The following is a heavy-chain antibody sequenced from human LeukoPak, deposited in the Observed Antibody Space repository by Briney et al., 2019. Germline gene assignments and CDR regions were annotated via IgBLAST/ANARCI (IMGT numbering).Heavy chain of an antibody. CDR1: GGPISSYY. CDR2: IYYTGST. Sequence: SETLSLTCTVSGGPISSYYWSWIRQPPGKGLEWIGYIYYTGSTTYNPSLKSRITISVDTSKNQFSLRLRSVTAADTASYYCARGGGGIAAAHWGQGTLVTVSS. J-gene: IGHJ1*01. V-gene: IGHV4-59*01. D-gene: IGHD6-25*01. CDR3: ARGGGGIAAAH.